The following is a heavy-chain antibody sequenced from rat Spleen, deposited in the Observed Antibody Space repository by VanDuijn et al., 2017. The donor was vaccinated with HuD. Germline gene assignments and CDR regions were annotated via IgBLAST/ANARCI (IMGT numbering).Heavy chain of an antibody. CDR1: GFSLISYT. J-gene: IGHJ3*01. CDR2: IWGDGST. CDR3: TRHGGYSDWFAY. Sequence: QVQLKESGPGLVQPSQTLSLTCTVSGFSLISYTVSWVRQPPGKGLEWMGGIWGDGSTNYNSALKSRLSISRDTSKSQVFLKMNSLQTEDTAIYFCTRHGGYSDWFAYWGQGTLVTVSS. D-gene: IGHD1-11*01. V-gene: IGHV2-15*01.